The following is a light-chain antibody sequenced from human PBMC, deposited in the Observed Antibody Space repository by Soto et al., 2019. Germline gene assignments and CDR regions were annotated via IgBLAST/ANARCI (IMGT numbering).Light chain of an antibody. V-gene: IGLV3-21*04. CDR1: NIGSKS. CDR3: QVWDSSSDPHVV. J-gene: IGLJ2*01. CDR2: YDS. Sequence: SYELTQPPSVSVAPGKTARITCGGNNIGSKSVHWYQQKPGQAPVLVIYYDSDRPSGIPERFSGSNSGNTATLTIRRVEAGDEADDYCQVWDSSSDPHVVFGGGTKLTVL.